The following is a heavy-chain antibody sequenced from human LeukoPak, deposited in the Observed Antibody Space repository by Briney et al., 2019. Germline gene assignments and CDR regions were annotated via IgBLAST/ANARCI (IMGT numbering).Heavy chain of an antibody. Sequence: GGSLRLSCAASGFTFDDYAMHWVRQAPGKGLEWVSGISWNSGSIGYADSVKGRITISRDNAKNSLYLQMNSLRAEDTALYYCAKDRTYSRGWGDTQGYFDYWGQGTLVTVSS. D-gene: IGHD6-19*01. CDR3: AKDRTYSRGWGDTQGYFDY. CDR2: ISWNSGSI. V-gene: IGHV3-9*01. J-gene: IGHJ4*02. CDR1: GFTFDDYA.